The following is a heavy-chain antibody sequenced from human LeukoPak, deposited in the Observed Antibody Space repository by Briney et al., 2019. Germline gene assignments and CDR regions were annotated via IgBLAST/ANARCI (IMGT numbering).Heavy chain of an antibody. V-gene: IGHV3-74*01. J-gene: IGHJ4*02. CDR2: IENDGRSS. D-gene: IGHD6-19*01. CDR1: GIPFSNFW. CDR3: AFRSVAGRGVDN. Sequence: GGSLRLSCAASGIPFSNFWMHWVRQAPGKGLERVSRIENDGRSSTYAASVKGRFTISRDNAKNMLYLQMNDLRVEDTAFYYCAFRSVAGRGVDNWGQGTLVTVSS.